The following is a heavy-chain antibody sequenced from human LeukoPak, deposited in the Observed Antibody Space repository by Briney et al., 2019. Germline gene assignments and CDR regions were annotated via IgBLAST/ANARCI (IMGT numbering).Heavy chain of an antibody. J-gene: IGHJ4*02. CDR2: INHSGST. Sequence: SEALSLTCAVYGGSFSGYYWSWIRQPPGKGLEWIGEINHSGSTNYNPSLKSRVTISVDTSKNQFSLKLSSVTAADTAVYYCARGRRGYSYGKYYFDYWGQGTLVTVSS. V-gene: IGHV4-34*01. CDR3: ARGRRGYSYGKYYFDY. CDR1: GGSFSGYY. D-gene: IGHD5-18*01.